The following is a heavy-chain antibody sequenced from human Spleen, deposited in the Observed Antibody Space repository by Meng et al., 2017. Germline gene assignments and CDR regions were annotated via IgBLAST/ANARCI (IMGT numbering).Heavy chain of an antibody. CDR3: ARDRERYGMDV. D-gene: IGHD1-26*01. Sequence: SETLSLTCTVSGGSISSYYWSWIRQAPGKGLEWIGYISYSGSALYNPSLKSRVTISIATSQNQFSLKLSSVSVADTAIYYCARDRERYGMDVWGQGTTVTVSS. J-gene: IGHJ6*02. CDR1: GGSISSYY. V-gene: IGHV4-59*01. CDR2: ISYSGSA.